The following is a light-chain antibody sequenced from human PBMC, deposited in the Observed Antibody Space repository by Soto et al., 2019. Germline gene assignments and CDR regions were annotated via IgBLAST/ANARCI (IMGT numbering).Light chain of an antibody. J-gene: IGKJ1*01. CDR1: QSVSSK. Sequence: EIVMTQSPATLSVSPGERATLSCRASQSVSSKLAWYQQKPGQAPRLLIYGASTRATGIPARFSGTGSGTEFTLTISSLQSEDFAVYYCQQYYNWPPGTFGQGTRVEIK. CDR3: QQYYNWPPGT. V-gene: IGKV3-15*01. CDR2: GAS.